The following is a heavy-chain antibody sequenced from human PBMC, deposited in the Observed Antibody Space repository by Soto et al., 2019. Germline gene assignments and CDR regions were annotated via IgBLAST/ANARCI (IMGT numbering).Heavy chain of an antibody. D-gene: IGHD2-15*01. CDR3: ASLYCSGGSCFDY. V-gene: IGHV3-7*01. J-gene: IGHJ4*02. CDR2: IKQDGSEK. CDR1: GFTSSRHW. Sequence: PAGSLRLSCAASGFTSSRHWMSWVRQAPGKGLEWVANIKQDGSEKYYVDSVKGRFTISRDNAKNSLYLQMNSLRAEDTAVYYCASLYCSGGSCFDYWGQGTLVTVSS.